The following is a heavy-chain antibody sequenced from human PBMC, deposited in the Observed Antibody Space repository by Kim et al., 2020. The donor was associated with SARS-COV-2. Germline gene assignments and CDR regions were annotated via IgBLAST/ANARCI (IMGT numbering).Heavy chain of an antibody. CDR2: ISYDGSNK. Sequence: GGSLRLSCAASGFTFSSYGMHWVRQAPGKGLEWVAVISYDGSNKYYADSVKGRFTISRDNSKNTLYLQMNSLRAEDTAVYYCAKDWVYEYVWGSYYYYYGVDVWGRGTTVTASS. CDR1: GFTFSSYG. D-gene: IGHD3-16*01. J-gene: IGHJ6*02. CDR3: AKDWVYEYVWGSYYYYYGVDV. V-gene: IGHV3-30*18.